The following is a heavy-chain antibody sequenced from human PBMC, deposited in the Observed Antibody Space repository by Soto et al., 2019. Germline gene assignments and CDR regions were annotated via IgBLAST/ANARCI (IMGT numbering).Heavy chain of an antibody. D-gene: IGHD3-16*01. CDR1: ESSFRSYS. CDR2: ISSSSGAI. Sequence: GGSLRLSCAASESSFRSYSMNWVRQAPGKGLEWVSSISSSSGAIFYADSVKGRFTMSRDNAKNSLYLQMNSLRAEDTAVYYCASENHMITPDHWGQGTLVTVSS. V-gene: IGHV3-21*01. CDR3: ASENHMITPDH. J-gene: IGHJ4*02.